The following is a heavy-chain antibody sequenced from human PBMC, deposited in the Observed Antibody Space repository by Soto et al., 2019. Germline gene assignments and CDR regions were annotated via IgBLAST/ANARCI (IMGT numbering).Heavy chain of an antibody. CDR3: AKWFSSGYSLDY. CDR2: ISGSGGST. V-gene: IGHV3-23*01. CDR1: GFTFSSYA. D-gene: IGHD3-22*01. J-gene: IGHJ4*02. Sequence: EVQLLESGGGLVQPGGSLRLSCAASGFTFSSYAMSWVRQAPGKGLEWVSAISGSGGSTYYADSVKGRFTISRDNSKNTLYLHMNSLRAEDTAAYYCAKWFSSGYSLDYWGQGTLVTVSS.